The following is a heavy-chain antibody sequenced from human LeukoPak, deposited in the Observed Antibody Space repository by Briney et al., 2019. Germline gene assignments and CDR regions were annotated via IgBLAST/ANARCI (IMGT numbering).Heavy chain of an antibody. J-gene: IGHJ6*03. CDR1: GGTFSSYT. CDR2: IIPILGIA. V-gene: IGHV1-69*02. Sequence: SVKVSCKASGGTFSSYTISWVRQAPGQGLEWMGRIIPILGIANYAQKFQGRVTITADKSTSTAYMEVSSLRSEDTAVYYCASTYYYGSGSYFPDYYYYMDVWGKGTTVTVSS. D-gene: IGHD3-10*01. CDR3: ASTYYYGSGSYFPDYYYYMDV.